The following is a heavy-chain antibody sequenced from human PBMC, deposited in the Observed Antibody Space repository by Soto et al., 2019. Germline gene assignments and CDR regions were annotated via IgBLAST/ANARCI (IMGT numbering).Heavy chain of an antibody. Sequence: ASVKVSCKTSGYSFTNYGINWVRQAPGQGLEWMGWISPFTGDTHYTQSLQGRITVTTDTSTNTAYMELRSLRSANTAVYYCARSCSGGSCHSAYWGQGTLVTVSS. CDR1: GYSFTNYG. CDR3: ARSCSGGSCHSAY. V-gene: IGHV1-18*04. CDR2: ISPFTGDT. D-gene: IGHD2-15*01. J-gene: IGHJ4*02.